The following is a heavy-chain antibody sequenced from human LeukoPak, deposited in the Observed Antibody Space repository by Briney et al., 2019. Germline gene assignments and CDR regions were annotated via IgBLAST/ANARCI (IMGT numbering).Heavy chain of an antibody. J-gene: IGHJ4*02. CDR2: IYYSGST. V-gene: IGHV4-59*01. CDR3: ARFSGFGESQTTYYFDY. D-gene: IGHD3-10*01. Sequence: NASETLSLTCTVSGGSISSYYWSWIRQPPGKGLEWIGYIYYSGSTNYNPSLKSRVTISVDTSKNQFSLKLSSVTAADTAVYYCARFSGFGESQTTYYFDYWGQGTLVTVSS. CDR1: GGSISSYY.